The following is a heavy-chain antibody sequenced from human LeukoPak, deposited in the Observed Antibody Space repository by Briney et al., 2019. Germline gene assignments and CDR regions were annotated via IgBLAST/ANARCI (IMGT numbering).Heavy chain of an antibody. D-gene: IGHD4-11*01. CDR3: TRGRVSSSTWYSTYYYFFYMDF. CDR1: GVSISSSNSY. Sequence: PSETLSLTCTVSGVSISSSNSYWTWIRQPPGKGLEWIGYVDHTGSTKFNPSLNGRVSISRDTSKNFFSLRLRSVTAADTAVYFCTRGRVSSSTWYSTYYYFFYMDFWGKGTTVTVSS. J-gene: IGHJ6*03. CDR2: VDHTGST. V-gene: IGHV4-61*03.